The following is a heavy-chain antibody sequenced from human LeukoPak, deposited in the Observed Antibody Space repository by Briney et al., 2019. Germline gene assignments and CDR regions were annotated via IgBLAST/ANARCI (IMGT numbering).Heavy chain of an antibody. J-gene: IGHJ4*02. CDR2: IYSGGST. D-gene: IGHD5-24*01. V-gene: IGHV3-66*01. CDR3: ARTGVEMATISVDY. Sequence: PGGSLRLSCAASGFTVSSNYMSWVRQAPGKGLEWVSVIYSGGSTYYADSVKGRFTISRDNSKNTLYLQRNSLRAEDTAVYYCARTGVEMATISVDYWGQGTLVTVSS. CDR1: GFTVSSNY.